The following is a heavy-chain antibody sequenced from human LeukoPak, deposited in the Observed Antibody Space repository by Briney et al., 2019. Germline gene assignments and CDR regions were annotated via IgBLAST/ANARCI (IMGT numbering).Heavy chain of an antibody. CDR1: GFIFSDYY. J-gene: IGHJ4*02. Sequence: GGSLRLSCVASGFIFSDYYMSWSREAPGKGREWVSYISAGGTIYYSDSVKGRFTISRDNSKNSLYLQMNSLRAEDTAVFYCGSFRGGSYRPIFDYWGQGTLVTVSS. V-gene: IGHV3-11*04. CDR3: GSFRGGSYRPIFDY. CDR2: ISAGGTI. D-gene: IGHD3-16*02.